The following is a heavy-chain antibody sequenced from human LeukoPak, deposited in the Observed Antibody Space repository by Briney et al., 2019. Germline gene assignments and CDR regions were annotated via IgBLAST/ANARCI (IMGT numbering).Heavy chain of an antibody. CDR2: IYYSGST. V-gene: IGHV4-59*01. Sequence: SETLSLTCTVSGGSISSYYWSWIRQPPGKGLEWIGYIYYSGSTNYNPPLKSRVTISVDTSKNQFSLKLSSVTAADTAVYYCARTTDWYYQFDYWGQGTLVTVSS. J-gene: IGHJ4*02. D-gene: IGHD2-21*02. CDR1: GGSISSYY. CDR3: ARTTDWYYQFDY.